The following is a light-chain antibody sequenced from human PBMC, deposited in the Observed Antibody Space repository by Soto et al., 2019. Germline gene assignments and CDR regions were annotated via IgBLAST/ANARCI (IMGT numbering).Light chain of an antibody. J-gene: IGKJ1*01. CDR1: QTINSW. CDR3: QQFHSFSRT. V-gene: IGKV1-5*01. Sequence: DIQMTQSPSTLSGSVGDRVTITCRASQTINSWLAWYQQKPGKAPNLLIYDASTLESGVPSRFSGSGSGTEFTLTISSLQPEDFATYYCQQFHSFSRTFGPGTKVDI. CDR2: DAS.